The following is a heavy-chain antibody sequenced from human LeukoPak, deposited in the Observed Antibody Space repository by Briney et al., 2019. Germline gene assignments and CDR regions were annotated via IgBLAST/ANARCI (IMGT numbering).Heavy chain of an antibody. D-gene: IGHD6-6*01. V-gene: IGHV1-18*01. CDR1: GYSLTTYG. J-gene: IGHJ3*02. CDR3: ARLIEYRTSSRVFDI. Sequence: ASVKVSCKASGYSLTTYGITWVRQAPGQGLEWMGWITTYNGNTNYARKLQGRVTMTTDTSTNTAYMELGSLRPDDTAVYYCARLIEYRTSSRVFDIWGQGTMVTVSS. CDR2: ITTYNGNT.